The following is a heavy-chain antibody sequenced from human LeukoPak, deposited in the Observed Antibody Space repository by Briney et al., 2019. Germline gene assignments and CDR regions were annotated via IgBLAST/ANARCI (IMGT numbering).Heavy chain of an antibody. D-gene: IGHD1-1*01. Sequence: PSETLSLTCTVSNGSISSGDYYWSWIRQPAGKGLEWIGRIYTSGSTNYNPPLKSRVTISVDTSKNQFTLKLSSVTAADTAVYYCARGPARGATTGADAFDIWGQGTMVTVSS. V-gene: IGHV4-61*02. CDR1: NGSISSGDYY. CDR2: IYTSGST. CDR3: ARGPARGATTGADAFDI. J-gene: IGHJ3*02.